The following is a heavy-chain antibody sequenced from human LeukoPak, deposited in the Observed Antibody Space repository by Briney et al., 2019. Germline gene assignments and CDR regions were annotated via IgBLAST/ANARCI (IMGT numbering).Heavy chain of an antibody. V-gene: IGHV4-34*01. CDR2: INHSGST. D-gene: IGHD3-3*01. J-gene: IGHJ4*02. CDR1: GGSFSGYY. CDR3: ARGRFYDFWSGYYFDY. Sequence: SETLSLTCAVYGGSFSGYYWSWIRQPPGKGLEWIGEINHSGSTNYSPSLKSRVTISVDTSKNQFSLKLSSVTAADTAVYYCARGRFYDFWSGYYFDYWGQGTLVTVSS.